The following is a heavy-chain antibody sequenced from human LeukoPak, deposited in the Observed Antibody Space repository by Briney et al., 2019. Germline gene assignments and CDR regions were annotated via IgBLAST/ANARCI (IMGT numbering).Heavy chain of an antibody. CDR2: INPNSGGT. V-gene: IGHV1-2*02. CDR1: GYTFTGYY. CDR3: ARVSLDSSGRHYFDY. Sequence: ASVKASCKASGYTFTGYYLHWVRQAPGQGLEWVGWINPNSGGTNYAQKFQGRVTMTRDTSISTAFMELSSLRSDDTAVYYCARVSLDSSGRHYFDYWGQETLVTVSS. D-gene: IGHD6-19*01. J-gene: IGHJ4*02.